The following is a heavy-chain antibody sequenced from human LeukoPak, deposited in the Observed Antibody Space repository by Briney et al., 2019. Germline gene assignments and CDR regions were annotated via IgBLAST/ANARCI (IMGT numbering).Heavy chain of an antibody. J-gene: IGHJ6*02. Sequence: GGSLRLSCAASGFTFSSYAMHWVRQAPGKGLEWVAVISYDGSNKYYADSVKGRFTISRDNSKNTLYLQMNSPRAEDTAVYYCASGADYYYGMDVWGQGTTVTVSS. D-gene: IGHD4/OR15-4a*01. CDR2: ISYDGSNK. CDR3: ASGADYYYGMDV. V-gene: IGHV3-30-3*01. CDR1: GFTFSSYA.